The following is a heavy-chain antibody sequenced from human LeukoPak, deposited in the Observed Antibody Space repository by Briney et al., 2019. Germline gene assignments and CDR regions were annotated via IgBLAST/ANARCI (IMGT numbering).Heavy chain of an antibody. V-gene: IGHV3-30*04. CDR1: GFNFSSYA. CDR2: ISYDGSNK. Sequence: GESLRLSYAASGFNFSSYAMHWVRQAPGKGLEEVAVISYDGSNKYYADSVKGRFTISRDNSKNTLYLQMNSLRAEDTAVYYCAVLTYYYDSSFDYWGQGTLVTVSS. J-gene: IGHJ4*02. D-gene: IGHD3-22*01. CDR3: AVLTYYYDSSFDY.